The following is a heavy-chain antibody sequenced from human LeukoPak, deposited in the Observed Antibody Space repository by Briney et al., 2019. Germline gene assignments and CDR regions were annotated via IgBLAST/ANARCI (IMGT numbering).Heavy chain of an antibody. CDR1: GFTFSSYA. J-gene: IGHJ4*02. Sequence: GGSLRLSCAASGFTFSSYAMSWVRQAPGKGLEWVSAISGSGGSTYYADFVKGRFTISRDNSKNTLYLQMNSLRAEDTAVYYCAKDLGIAVADHNFDYWGQGTLVTVSS. CDR2: ISGSGGST. CDR3: AKDLGIAVADHNFDY. D-gene: IGHD6-19*01. V-gene: IGHV3-23*01.